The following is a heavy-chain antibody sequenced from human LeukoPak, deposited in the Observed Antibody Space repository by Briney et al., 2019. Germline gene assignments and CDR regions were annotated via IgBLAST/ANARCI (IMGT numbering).Heavy chain of an antibody. V-gene: IGHV3-23*01. J-gene: IGHJ4*02. Sequence: GGSLRLSCAASVFTFSSYAMSWGRQAPGKGLEWVSAISAGGSTTYCADSVKGRFTISRDNSKNALYLEMNSLRVEDTAVYFCAKVYCSGDTRYDYFDYWGQGTRVTVS. D-gene: IGHD2-15*01. CDR2: ISAGGSTT. CDR1: VFTFSSYA. CDR3: AKVYCSGDTRYDYFDY.